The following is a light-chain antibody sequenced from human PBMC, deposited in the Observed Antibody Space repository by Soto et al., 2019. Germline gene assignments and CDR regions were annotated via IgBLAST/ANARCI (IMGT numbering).Light chain of an antibody. CDR2: AAS. J-gene: IGKJ5*01. CDR3: QQSYSTIT. Sequence: DIQMTQSPSSLSASVGDRVTITCRASQSISSYLSWYQQKPGKAPKLLIYAASSLQSGVPSRFSGSGSGADFTLTISSLQPEDFATYYCQQSYSTITFGQGTRLEI. CDR1: QSISSY. V-gene: IGKV1-39*01.